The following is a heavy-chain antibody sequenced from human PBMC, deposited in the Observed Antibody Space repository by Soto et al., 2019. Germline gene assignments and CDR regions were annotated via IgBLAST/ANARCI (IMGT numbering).Heavy chain of an antibody. CDR3: ARGPSCGGDCYLFDY. D-gene: IGHD2-21*02. V-gene: IGHV1-46*01. CDR1: GYTFTSYY. Sequence: QVLLVQSGAEVTRPGASVKVSCKAAGYTFTSYYMHWVRQAPGQGLEWMAMINPSGGRTKYAQSFQGRVTLTRDTSTGTVDMELSSLTSEDTDIYYCARGPSCGGDCYLFDYWGQGTQVTVSS. CDR2: INPSGGRT. J-gene: IGHJ4*02.